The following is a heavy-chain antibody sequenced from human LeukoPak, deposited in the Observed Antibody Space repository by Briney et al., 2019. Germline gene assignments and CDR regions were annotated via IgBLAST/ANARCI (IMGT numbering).Heavy chain of an antibody. Sequence: PSETLSLTCTVSGVSISNYYWSWIRQPPGKGLEWIGYIHYSGSTSYNPSLKSRVTISVDTSKKQFSLKLSSVTAADTAVYYCARGVRRSSSFRGNWFDPWGQGTLVTVSS. CDR3: ARGVRRSSSFRGNWFDP. CDR2: IHYSGST. CDR1: GVSISNYY. V-gene: IGHV4-59*12. J-gene: IGHJ5*02. D-gene: IGHD6-6*01.